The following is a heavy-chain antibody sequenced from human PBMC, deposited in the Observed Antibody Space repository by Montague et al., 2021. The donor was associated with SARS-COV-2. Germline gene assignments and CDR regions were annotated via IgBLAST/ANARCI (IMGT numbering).Heavy chain of an antibody. J-gene: IGHJ4*02. V-gene: IGHV4-39*01. CDR2: NYYSEST. CDR1: GGSISSSSYY. Sequence: SETRSLTCTVSGGSISSSSYYWGWIRQPPGKGLEWIGSNYYSESTYYHPSLKSRVTISVDTSKNQFSLKLSSVTAADTAVYYCARLHCSSTSCYYLFFAETSHFDYWGQGTLVTVSS. D-gene: IGHD2-2*01. CDR3: ARLHCSSTSCYYLFFAETSHFDY.